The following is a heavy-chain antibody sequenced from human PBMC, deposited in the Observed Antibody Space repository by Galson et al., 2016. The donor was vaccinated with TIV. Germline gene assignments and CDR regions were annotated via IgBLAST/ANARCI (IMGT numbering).Heavy chain of an antibody. CDR1: GGTLASGGKFSRYV. D-gene: IGHD3-10*01. Sequence: QSGAEVKKPGASVKVSCKALGGTLASGGKFSRYVISWVRQAPGQGLEWMGRIIPIFGTTKYAQKFQGRVTMTAEESTETAYVELNSLTSEDTAVYYCARATNYYDNWFDPWGQGTLVTVSS. J-gene: IGHJ5*02. CDR2: IIPIFGTT. CDR3: ARATNYYDNWFDP. V-gene: IGHV1-69*13.